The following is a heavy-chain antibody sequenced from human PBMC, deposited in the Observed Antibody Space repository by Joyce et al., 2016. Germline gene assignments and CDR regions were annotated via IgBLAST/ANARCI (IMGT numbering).Heavy chain of an antibody. Sequence: EVQLVQSGAEVKKPGESLRISCKGSGYSFTSHWISWVRQMTGKGLEWMWRIDPRDSYSDYSPSFEGHVTISVDKTISAAYLQWSSLRASDTAIYYCARHVTDWFDPWGQGTLVTVSS. J-gene: IGHJ5*02. CDR3: ARHVTDWFDP. CDR1: GYSFTSHW. CDR2: IDPRDSYS. V-gene: IGHV5-10-1*03. D-gene: IGHD3-10*02.